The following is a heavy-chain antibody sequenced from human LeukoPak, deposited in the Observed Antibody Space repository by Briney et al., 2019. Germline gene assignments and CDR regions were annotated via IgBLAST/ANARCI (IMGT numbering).Heavy chain of an antibody. CDR2: ISGSGGST. D-gene: IGHD6-13*01. V-gene: IGHV3-23*01. J-gene: IGHJ4*02. CDR3: AKVMEQQLAFDY. Sequence: PGGSLRLSCAASGFTFSSYAMSWVRQAPGKGQEWVSAISGSGGSTYYADSVKGRFTISRDNSKNTLYLQMNSLRAEDTAVYYCAKVMEQQLAFDYWGQGTLVTVSS. CDR1: GFTFSSYA.